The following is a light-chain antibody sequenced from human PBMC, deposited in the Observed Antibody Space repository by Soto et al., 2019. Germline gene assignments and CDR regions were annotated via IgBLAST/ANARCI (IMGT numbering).Light chain of an antibody. CDR1: QRITTY. V-gene: IGKV1-39*01. CDR3: QQSYSPPYT. J-gene: IGKJ2*01. CDR2: TAA. Sequence: IHMTQSPSSLSASVGDRVTITCRASQRITTYLNWYQQKPGKAPKLLISTAATLQGGVPSRFSGSGSGTDFTLTITTLQPEDFASDFCQQSYSPPYTFGQGTKLEIK.